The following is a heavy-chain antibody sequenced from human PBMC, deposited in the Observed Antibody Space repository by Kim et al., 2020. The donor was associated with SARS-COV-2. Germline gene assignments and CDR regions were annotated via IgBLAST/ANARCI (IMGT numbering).Heavy chain of an antibody. CDR1: GFTFSSYS. J-gene: IGHJ6*02. D-gene: IGHD6-19*01. CDR3: AREGTRHLPPRAGGMDV. V-gene: IGHV3-48*02. CDR2: ISSSSSTI. Sequence: GGSLRLSCAASGFTFSSYSMNWVRQAPGKGLEWVSYISSSSSTIYYADSVKGRFTISRDNAKNSLYLQMNSLRDEDTAVYYCAREGTRHLPPRAGGMDVWGQGTTVTVSS.